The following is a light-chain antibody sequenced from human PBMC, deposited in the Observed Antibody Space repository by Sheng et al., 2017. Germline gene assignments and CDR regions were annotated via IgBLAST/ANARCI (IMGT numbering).Light chain of an antibody. CDR1: QDISNY. CDR3: QQYDNLPLT. V-gene: IGKV1-33*01. J-gene: IGKJ3*01. CDR2: DAS. Sequence: DIQMTQSPSSLSASVGDRVTITCQASQDISNYLSWYHQRPGKAPKLLIYDASNLETGVPSRFSGSGSGTDFTFTISSLQPEDIATYYCQQYDNLPLTFGPGTKVDIK.